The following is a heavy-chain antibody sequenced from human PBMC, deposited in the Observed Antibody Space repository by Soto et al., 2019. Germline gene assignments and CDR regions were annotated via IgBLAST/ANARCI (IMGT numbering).Heavy chain of an antibody. CDR2: INHSGST. CDR3: ARGRYYDYVWGSYRLGLDNWFDP. V-gene: IGHV4-34*01. Sequence: PSETLSLTCAVYVGSFSGYYWSWIRQPPGKGLEWIGEINHSGSTNYNPSLKSRVTISVDTSKNQFSLKLSSVTAADTAVYYCARGRYYDYVWGSYRLGLDNWFDPWGQGTLVTVSS. J-gene: IGHJ5*02. D-gene: IGHD3-16*02. CDR1: VGSFSGYY.